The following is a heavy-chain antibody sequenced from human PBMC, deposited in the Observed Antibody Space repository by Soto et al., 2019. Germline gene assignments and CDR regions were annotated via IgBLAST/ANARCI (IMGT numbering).Heavy chain of an antibody. V-gene: IGHV3-23*01. CDR1: GFTFSNHG. Sequence: EVQLLESGGGWAQPGGSLRLSCAASGFTFSNHGMTWVRQAPGKGLEWVSSVSADGYTTYYADSVRGRLTISRDNSGDTVYVRMNNLRAEDTALYYCAREASVPSFGEFWFFDLWGRGTQVTVSS. D-gene: IGHD3-10*01. J-gene: IGHJ2*01. CDR3: AREASVPSFGEFWFFDL. CDR2: VSADGYTT.